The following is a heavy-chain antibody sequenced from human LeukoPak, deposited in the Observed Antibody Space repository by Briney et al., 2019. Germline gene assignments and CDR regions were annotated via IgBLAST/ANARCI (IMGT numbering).Heavy chain of an antibody. CDR2: ISSRSSTI. J-gene: IGHJ4*02. Sequence: GGSLRLSCAASGFTFSSYSMNWVRQAPGKGLEGVSYISSRSSTIYYVDSVKGRFTISRDNAKNSLYLQMNSLRAEDTAVYYCARERSGYGGGFDYWGQGTLVTVSS. V-gene: IGHV3-48*01. CDR1: GFTFSSYS. CDR3: ARERSGYGGGFDY. D-gene: IGHD5-12*01.